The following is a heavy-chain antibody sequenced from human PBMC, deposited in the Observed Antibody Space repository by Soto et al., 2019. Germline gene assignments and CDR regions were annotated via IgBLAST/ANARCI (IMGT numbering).Heavy chain of an antibody. CDR1: GYTFTSYA. V-gene: IGHV1-3*01. J-gene: IGHJ4*02. CDR2: INAGNGNT. CDR3: ARLADESNSRYLTPSSRVRPPRRVLDY. Sequence: ASVKVSCKASGYTFTSYAMHWVRQAPGQSLEWMGWINAGNGNTKYSQKFQGRVTISKDTSASTAYMEVSSLRFEDTAVYYCARLADESNSRYLTPSSRVRPPRRVLDYWGQGTLVTVSS. D-gene: IGHD6-13*01.